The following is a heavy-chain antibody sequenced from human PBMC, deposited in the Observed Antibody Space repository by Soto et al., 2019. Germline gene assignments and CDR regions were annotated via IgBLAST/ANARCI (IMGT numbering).Heavy chain of an antibody. D-gene: IGHD5-18*01. J-gene: IGHJ4*02. V-gene: IGHV1-69*01. CDR1: GHTSNSYV. Sequence: QVQLVQSGAEVKKPGSSVKVSCRASGHTSNSYVIMWVRQAPGQGLEWMGGVIPLLGSVAYEQNVRGRVTITADESTTTSYMELSSLRPDDTAVYYCAAGDSSDTGDHWGQGTLVTVSS. CDR3: AAGDSSDTGDH. CDR2: VIPLLGSV.